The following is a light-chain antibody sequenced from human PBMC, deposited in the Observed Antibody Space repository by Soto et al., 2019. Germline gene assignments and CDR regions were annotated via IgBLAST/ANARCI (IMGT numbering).Light chain of an antibody. CDR1: QTISGY. J-gene: IGKJ5*01. V-gene: IGKV1-33*01. Sequence: DIQMTQSPSSLSASVGGRVPIXCRASQTISGYLNWYQQKPGKAPKLLIYDASNLETGVPSRFSGSGSGTDFTFTISSLQPEDFAVYYCQQSHSWPPITFGQGTRLEIK. CDR2: DAS. CDR3: QQSHSWPPIT.